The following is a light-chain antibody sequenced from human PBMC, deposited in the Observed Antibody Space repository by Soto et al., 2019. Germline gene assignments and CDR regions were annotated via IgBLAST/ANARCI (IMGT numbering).Light chain of an antibody. J-gene: IGKJ1*01. CDR1: QDIKNY. CDR3: LQHNSYPRT. CDR2: SAS. Sequence: DIQMTQSPSALSSSVADVCTITCRASQDIKNYLNWYQQKPGRAPNLLIYSASTLHSGVPSRFSGTKSATEFTLTISSLQPEDFATYYCLQHNSYPRTFGQGTKVDI. V-gene: IGKV1-17*01.